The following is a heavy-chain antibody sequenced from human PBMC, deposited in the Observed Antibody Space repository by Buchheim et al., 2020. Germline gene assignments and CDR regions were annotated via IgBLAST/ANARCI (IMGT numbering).Heavy chain of an antibody. J-gene: IGHJ6*02. CDR3: AKMVLTYYYGSGKTCWGMDV. Sequence: EVQLLESGGGLVQPGGSLRLSCAASGFTFSSYAMSWVRQAPGKGLEWVSAISGSGGSTYYADSVKGRFTISRDNSKNTPYPQMNSLRGDDTAVYYCAKMVLTYYYGSGKTCWGMDVWGQGTT. CDR1: GFTFSSYA. CDR2: ISGSGGST. V-gene: IGHV3-23*01. D-gene: IGHD3-10*01.